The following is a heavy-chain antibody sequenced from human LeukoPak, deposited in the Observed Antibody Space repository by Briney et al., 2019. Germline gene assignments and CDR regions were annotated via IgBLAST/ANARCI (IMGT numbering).Heavy chain of an antibody. CDR1: GFIFSDYG. D-gene: IGHD2-2*01. V-gene: IGHV3-30*18. Sequence: PGRSLRLSCAASGFIFSDYGMHWVRQAPGKGLEWVAVISYDGSNKYYADSVKGRFTISRDNSKNTLYLQMNSLRAEDTAVYYCAKVPAPAATYYYGMDVWGQGTTVTVSS. CDR3: AKVPAPAATYYYGMDV. J-gene: IGHJ6*02. CDR2: ISYDGSNK.